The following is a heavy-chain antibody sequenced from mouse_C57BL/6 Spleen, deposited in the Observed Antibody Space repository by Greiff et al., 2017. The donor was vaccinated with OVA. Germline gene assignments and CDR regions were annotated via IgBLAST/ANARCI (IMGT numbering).Heavy chain of an antibody. CDR1: GYTFTSYW. D-gene: IGHD2-4*01. V-gene: IGHV1-64*01. J-gene: IGHJ3*01. CDR2: IHPNSGST. CDR3: ARTPLSYDYDAGFAY. Sequence: VQLQQPGAELVKPGASVKLSCKASGYTFTSYWMHWVKQRPGQGLEWIGMIHPNSGSTNYNEKFKSKATLTVDKSSSTAYMQLSSLTSEDSAVXYVARTPLSYDYDAGFAYWGQGTLVTVSA.